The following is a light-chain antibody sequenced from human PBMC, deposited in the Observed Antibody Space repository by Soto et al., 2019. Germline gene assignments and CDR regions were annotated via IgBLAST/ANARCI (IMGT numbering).Light chain of an antibody. CDR3: QQYGTSPRT. V-gene: IGKV3-20*01. Sequence: EILLTQSPGTLSLSPGERATLSCRASQRVSSTYLAWYQQKPGQAPRLLIYGASSRATGIPDRFSGRGSGTDFTLTISRLEPEDFAVYFCQQYGTSPRTFGQGTKVDIK. CDR1: QRVSSTY. J-gene: IGKJ1*01. CDR2: GAS.